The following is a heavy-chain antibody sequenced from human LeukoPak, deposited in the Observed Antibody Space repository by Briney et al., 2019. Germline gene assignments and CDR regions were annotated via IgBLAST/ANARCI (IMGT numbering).Heavy chain of an antibody. J-gene: IGHJ3*02. CDR3: AKDHPEAVAGTELDAFDI. V-gene: IGHV3-33*06. CDR1: GFSFSNYG. D-gene: IGHD6-19*01. CDR2: IWYDGSNK. Sequence: GGSLRLSCAASGFSFSNYGMHWVRQAAGKGLEWVAVIWYDGSNKYYADSVKGRFTISRDNSKNTLYLQMNSLRAEDTAVYYCAKDHPEAVAGTELDAFDIWGQGTMVTVSS.